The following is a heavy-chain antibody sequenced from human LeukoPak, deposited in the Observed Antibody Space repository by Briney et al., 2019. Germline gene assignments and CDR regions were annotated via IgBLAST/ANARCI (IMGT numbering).Heavy chain of an antibody. CDR3: AKGYYDFWSAYSN. Sequence: QSGGSLRLSCAASGFTFSFYGMHWVRQAPGKGLEWVSGVRGSGAGTYYADSVKSRFTISRDNSRNTLYLQMNSLRAEDTAVYYCAKGYYDFWSAYSNWGLGTLVTVSS. V-gene: IGHV3-23*01. D-gene: IGHD3-3*01. CDR2: VRGSGAGT. CDR1: GFTFSFYG. J-gene: IGHJ4*02.